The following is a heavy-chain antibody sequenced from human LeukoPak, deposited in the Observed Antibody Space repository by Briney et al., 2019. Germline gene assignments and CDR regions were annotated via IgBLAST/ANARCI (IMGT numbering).Heavy chain of an antibody. J-gene: IGHJ4*02. CDR3: ARDYGGPSWFGGIDY. CDR2: INPKGGGT. Sequence: GASVKVSCKASEYTFTGYYMNWVRQAPGQGLEWVGWINPKGGGTHYAQKFQGRVTMTGDTSISAAYMELSRLTSDDTAVYYCARDYGGPSWFGGIDYWGQGTLVTVSS. V-gene: IGHV1-2*02. CDR1: EYTFTGYY. D-gene: IGHD3-10*01.